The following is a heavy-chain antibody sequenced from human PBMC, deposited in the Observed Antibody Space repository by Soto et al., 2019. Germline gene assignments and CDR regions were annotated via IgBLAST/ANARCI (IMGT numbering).Heavy chain of an antibody. Sequence: QVQLVQSGAEVKKPGASVKVSCKASGYTFISYDINWVRQATGQGLEWMGWMNPNTGDTGYAQKFQGRLTMTRNTSINAANLELSSLRSDDTAVYFCARGDGYIFDYWGQGTLVTVSS. D-gene: IGHD5-12*01. V-gene: IGHV1-8*01. J-gene: IGHJ4*02. CDR3: ARGDGYIFDY. CDR2: MNPNTGDT. CDR1: GYTFISYD.